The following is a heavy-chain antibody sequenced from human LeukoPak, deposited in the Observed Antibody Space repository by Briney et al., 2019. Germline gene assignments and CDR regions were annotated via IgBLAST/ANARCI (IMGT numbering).Heavy chain of an antibody. CDR2: IYYSGST. CDR3: ARGAAAGAIKFDY. J-gene: IGHJ4*02. D-gene: IGHD6-13*01. V-gene: IGHV4-59*01. Sequence: SETLSLTCTVSGGSISSYYWSWIRQPPGKGLEWIGYIYYSGSTNYNPSLKSRVTISVDTSKNQFSLKLSSVTAADTAVYYCARGAAAGAIKFDYWGQGTLVTVSS. CDR1: GGSISSYY.